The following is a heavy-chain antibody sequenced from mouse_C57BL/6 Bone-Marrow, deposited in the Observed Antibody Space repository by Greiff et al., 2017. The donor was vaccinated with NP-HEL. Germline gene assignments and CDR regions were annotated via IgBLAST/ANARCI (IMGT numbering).Heavy chain of an antibody. CDR1: GYTFTDYY. D-gene: IGHD2-1*01. Sequence: EVQLQQSGPELVKPGASVKISCKASGYTFTDYYMNWVKQSHGKSLEWIGDINPNNGGTSYNQKFKGKATLTVDKSSSTAYMELRSLTSEDSAVYYCARVYCYAMDYWGQGTSVTVSS. CDR3: ARVYCYAMDY. V-gene: IGHV1-26*01. CDR2: INPNNGGT. J-gene: IGHJ4*01.